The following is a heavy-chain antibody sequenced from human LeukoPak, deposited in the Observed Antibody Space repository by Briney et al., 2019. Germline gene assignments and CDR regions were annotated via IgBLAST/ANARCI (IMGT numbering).Heavy chain of an antibody. J-gene: IGHJ3*02. CDR3: ARRNSYDTLDI. V-gene: IGHV3-48*03. CDR1: GFTFSNYE. D-gene: IGHD5-18*01. Sequence: GGSLRLSCVASGFTFSNYEMNWVRQAPGKGLEWVSNIRSSGTTIHYADSVKGRFTISRDNAKNSLYLQMNSLRAEDTVVYYCARRNSYDTLDIWGQGTMVTVSS. CDR2: IRSSGTTI.